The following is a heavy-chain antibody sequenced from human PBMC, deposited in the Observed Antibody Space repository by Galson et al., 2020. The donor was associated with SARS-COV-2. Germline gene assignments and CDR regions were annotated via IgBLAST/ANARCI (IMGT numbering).Heavy chain of an antibody. V-gene: IGHV2-26*01. CDR3: ARMTDDYVWGSYRDTYKNDAFDI. CDR2: IFSNEEK. D-gene: IGHD3-16*02. Sequence: SGPTLVKPTETLTLTCTVSGFSLSNARMGVSWIRQPPGTALEWLAHIFSNEEKSYSTSLQSRLTISKDTSKSQVVLTMTNMDPVDTATYYCARMTDDYVWGSYRDTYKNDAFDIWGQGTMVTVSS. J-gene: IGHJ3*02. CDR1: GFSLSNARMG.